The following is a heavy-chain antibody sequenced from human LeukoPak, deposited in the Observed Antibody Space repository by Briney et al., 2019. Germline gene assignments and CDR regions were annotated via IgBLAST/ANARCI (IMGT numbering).Heavy chain of an antibody. D-gene: IGHD1-26*01. Sequence: GASVKVSCKASGGTFSSYAISWVRQAPGQGLEWMGGIIPIFGTANYAQKFQGRVTITADESTSTAYMELSSLRSEDTAVYYCARDSGIVGANDAFDIWGQGTMVTVSS. CDR3: ARDSGIVGANDAFDI. CDR2: IIPIFGTA. J-gene: IGHJ3*02. V-gene: IGHV1-69*13. CDR1: GGTFSSYA.